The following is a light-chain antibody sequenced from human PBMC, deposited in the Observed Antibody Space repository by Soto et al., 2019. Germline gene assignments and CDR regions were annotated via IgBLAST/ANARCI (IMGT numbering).Light chain of an antibody. CDR1: QSINTY. J-gene: IGKJ1*01. CDR3: QESYSFLWGT. V-gene: IGKV1-39*01. CDR2: GAS. Sequence: DIQITQSPSSLSSSVGDRVTITCRTSQSINTYLNWYQQKPGKAPKLLIYGASSLQSGVPLRFSGRGSGTDFTLTITTLQPEDLATYYCQESYSFLWGTCGQGTKVEIK.